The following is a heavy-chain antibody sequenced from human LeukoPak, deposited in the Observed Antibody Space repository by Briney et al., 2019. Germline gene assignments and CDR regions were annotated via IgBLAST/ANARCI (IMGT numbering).Heavy chain of an antibody. J-gene: IGHJ4*02. V-gene: IGHV3-23*01. CDR2: ISGSGGSA. Sequence: GGSLRLSCAASGFTFSSYAMSWVRQTPGKGLEWVSAISGSGGSAYNADSVKGRFTISRDNSKNTLYLQMSSLRAEDTAVYYCAKDWRQNYYDSSGYYFDYWGQGTLVTVSS. D-gene: IGHD3-22*01. CDR1: GFTFSSYA. CDR3: AKDWRQNYYDSSGYYFDY.